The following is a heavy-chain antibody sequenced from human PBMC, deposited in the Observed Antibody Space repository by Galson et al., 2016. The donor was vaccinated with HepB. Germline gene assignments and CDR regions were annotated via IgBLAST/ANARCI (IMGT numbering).Heavy chain of an antibody. D-gene: IGHD5-18*01. Sequence: SVKVSCKASGYTFTNYGIHWVRQAPGQGLEWTAWISAYNGNTHYAQKVQGRITVTTDTSTRTAYMELTSLKSDDTAVYYCARGGWDTAMNEEGTDYWGQGTLVTVSS. V-gene: IGHV1-18*01. CDR1: GYTFTNYG. CDR3: ARGGWDTAMNEEGTDY. J-gene: IGHJ4*02. CDR2: ISAYNGNT.